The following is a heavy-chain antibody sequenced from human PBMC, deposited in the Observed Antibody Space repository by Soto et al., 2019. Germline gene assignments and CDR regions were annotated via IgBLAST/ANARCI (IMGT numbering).Heavy chain of an antibody. J-gene: IGHJ6*02. CDR1: GGTFSSYA. CDR3: AREWARVLLVPAATTLNPDYYYGMDV. CDR2: IIPIFGTA. D-gene: IGHD2-2*01. Sequence: QVQLVQSGAEVKKPGSSVKVSCKASGGTFSSYAISWVRQAPGQGLEWMGGIIPIFGTANYAQKFQGRVTITADESTSTAYMELSSLRSEHTAVYYCAREWARVLLVPAATTLNPDYYYGMDVWGQGTTVTVSS. V-gene: IGHV1-69*12.